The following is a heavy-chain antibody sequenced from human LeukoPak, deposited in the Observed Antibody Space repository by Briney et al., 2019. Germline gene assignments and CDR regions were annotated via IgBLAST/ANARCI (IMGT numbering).Heavy chain of an antibody. CDR3: AKAPVTTCRGAFCYPFDY. Sequence: KPGGSLRLSCAASGFTFSSYSMNWVRQAPGKGLEWVSSIGSSSSYIYYADSVKGRFTISRDNAKNTLFLQMNRLRPEDAAVYYCAKAPVTTCRGAFCYPFDYWGLGTLVTVSS. CDR2: IGSSSSYI. D-gene: IGHD2-15*01. CDR1: GFTFSSYS. J-gene: IGHJ4*02. V-gene: IGHV3-21*04.